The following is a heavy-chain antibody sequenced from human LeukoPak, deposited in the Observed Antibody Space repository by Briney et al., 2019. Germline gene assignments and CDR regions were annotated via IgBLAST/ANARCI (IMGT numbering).Heavy chain of an antibody. V-gene: IGHV3-48*01. CDR2: ISGRSSTI. J-gene: IGHJ4*02. CDR1: AFTFSDYS. D-gene: IGHD1-26*01. CDR3: ARDRIKSGSYYFDY. Sequence: PGGPLRLSCAASAFTFSDYSMNWVRQAPGKGLEGVSYISGRSSTIYYADSVKGRFTISRDNAQNSMYLQMNSLRAEDTAVYYCARDRIKSGSYYFDYWGQGSLVTVSS.